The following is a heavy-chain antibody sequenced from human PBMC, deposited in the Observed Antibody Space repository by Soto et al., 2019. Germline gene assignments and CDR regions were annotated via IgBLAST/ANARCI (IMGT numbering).Heavy chain of an antibody. V-gene: IGHV3-30*18. Sequence: GGSLRLSCAASGFTFSSYGMHWVRLAPGKGLEWVAFISYDGSDKYYGDSVKGRFTISRDNSKNTLYLQMNRLRGEDTAVYYCAKGSSTVVIRPFDYWGQGTLVTVSS. J-gene: IGHJ4*02. CDR3: AKGSSTVVIRPFDY. CDR1: GFTFSSYG. CDR2: ISYDGSDK. D-gene: IGHD2-15*01.